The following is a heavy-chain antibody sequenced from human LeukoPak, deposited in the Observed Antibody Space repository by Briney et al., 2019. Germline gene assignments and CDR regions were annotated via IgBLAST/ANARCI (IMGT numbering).Heavy chain of an antibody. J-gene: IGHJ5*02. V-gene: IGHV1-18*01. CDR1: GYTFTNFG. CDR2: NSAYNDNT. Sequence: PLASVKVSCKASGYTFTNFGISWVRQAPGQGLEWMGWNSAYNDNTNYAQKVQGRVTMTTDTSTSTAYMQLRSLRSDDTAVYYCARLDLELPVVTAVDGDPWGQGTLVTVSS. CDR3: ARLDLELPVVTAVDGDP. D-gene: IGHD2-2*01.